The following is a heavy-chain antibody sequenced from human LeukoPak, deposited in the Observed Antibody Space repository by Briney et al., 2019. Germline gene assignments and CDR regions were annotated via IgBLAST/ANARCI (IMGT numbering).Heavy chain of an antibody. D-gene: IGHD2-8*01. V-gene: IGHV1-2*02. J-gene: IGHJ3*02. Sequence: ASVKVSCKASGYTFTGYYMHWVRPAPGQGLEWRGSINPDSGDTNYAQNLQGRVTMTRDTSINTAYLDLSRLRSDDTAVYYCAIMGDTFDIWGQGTKVTVSS. CDR1: GYTFTGYY. CDR3: AIMGDTFDI. CDR2: INPDSGDT.